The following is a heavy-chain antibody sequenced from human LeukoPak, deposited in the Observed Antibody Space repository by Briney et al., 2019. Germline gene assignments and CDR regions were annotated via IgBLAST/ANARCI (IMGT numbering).Heavy chain of an antibody. CDR2: ISSSGIYA. Sequence: GGSLRLSCAASGFTFSSNAIHWVRQAPGKGLEWLSYISSSGIYANYADSVEGRFTISRDNAKNSLYLQMNNLRAEDTALYYCAKDLGYCSGGSCYHYYYYGMDVWGQGATVTVSS. CDR1: GFTFSSNA. V-gene: IGHV3-21*05. D-gene: IGHD2-15*01. J-gene: IGHJ6*02. CDR3: AKDLGYCSGGSCYHYYYYGMDV.